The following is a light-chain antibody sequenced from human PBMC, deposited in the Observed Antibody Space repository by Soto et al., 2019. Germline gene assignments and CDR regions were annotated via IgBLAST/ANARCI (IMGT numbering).Light chain of an antibody. Sequence: EIVLTQSPATLSLSPGERATLSCRASQSVSSYIAWYQQKPGQAPRLLIYDASNRATAIPARFSGSGSGTDFTLTISSLEPEAFAVYYCQQRSNWPPYTFGQGTKLEIK. V-gene: IGKV3-11*01. CDR3: QQRSNWPPYT. CDR2: DAS. J-gene: IGKJ2*01. CDR1: QSVSSY.